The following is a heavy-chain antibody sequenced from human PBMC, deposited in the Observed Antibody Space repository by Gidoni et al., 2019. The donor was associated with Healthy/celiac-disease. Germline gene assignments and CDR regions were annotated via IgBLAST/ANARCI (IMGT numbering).Heavy chain of an antibody. D-gene: IGHD3-22*01. V-gene: IGHV3-30*04. CDR1: GFTFSSYA. CDR3: ARGPGGPYENDNDHAFDI. CDR2: ISYDGSNK. J-gene: IGHJ3*02. Sequence: QVQLVESGGGVVQPGRSLRLSCAASGFTFSSYAMHWVRQAPGKGLEWVAVISYDGSNKYYADSVKGRFTISRDNSKNTLYLQMNSLRAEDTAVYYCARGPGGPYENDNDHAFDIWGQGTMVTVSS.